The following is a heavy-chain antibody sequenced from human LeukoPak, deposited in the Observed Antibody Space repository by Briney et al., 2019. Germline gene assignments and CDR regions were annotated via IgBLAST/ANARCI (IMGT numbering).Heavy chain of an antibody. CDR2: IRSKAYGGTT. V-gene: IGHV3-49*03. CDR3: TRGRVATVTFIDY. Sequence: GGSLRLSCTASGFTFGDYAMSWFRQAPGKGLEWVGFIRSKAYGGTTEYAASVKGRFTISRDDSKSIAYLQMNSLKTEDTAVYYCTRGRVATVTFIDYWGQGTLVTVSS. D-gene: IGHD5-12*01. CDR1: GFTFGDYA. J-gene: IGHJ4*02.